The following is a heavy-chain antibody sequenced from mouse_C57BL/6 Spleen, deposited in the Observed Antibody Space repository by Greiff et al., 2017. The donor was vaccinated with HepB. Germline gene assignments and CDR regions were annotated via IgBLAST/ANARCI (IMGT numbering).Heavy chain of an antibody. V-gene: IGHV1-80*01. CDR2: IYPGDGDT. J-gene: IGHJ3*01. Sequence: VQLQQSGAELVKPGASVKISCKASGYAFSSYWMNWVKQRPGKGLDWIGQIYPGDGDTNYNGKFKGKATLTADKSSSTAYMQLSSLTSEDSAVYFCARKGYYSNYEGFAYWGQGTLVTVSA. D-gene: IGHD2-5*01. CDR3: ARKGYYSNYEGFAY. CDR1: GYAFSSYW.